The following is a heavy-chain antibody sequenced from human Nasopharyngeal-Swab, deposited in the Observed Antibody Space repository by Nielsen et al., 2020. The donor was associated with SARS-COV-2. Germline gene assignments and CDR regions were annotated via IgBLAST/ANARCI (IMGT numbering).Heavy chain of an antibody. Sequence: GGSLRLSCAASGFTFDDYAMHWVRQAPGKGLEWVSGISWNSGSIGYADSVEGRFTISRDNAKNSLYLQMNSLRAEDTALYYCASLSGSSSAYYYYMDVWGKGTTVTVSS. CDR3: ASLSGSSSAYYYYMDV. J-gene: IGHJ6*03. V-gene: IGHV3-9*01. CDR2: ISWNSGSI. CDR1: GFTFDDYA. D-gene: IGHD6-6*01.